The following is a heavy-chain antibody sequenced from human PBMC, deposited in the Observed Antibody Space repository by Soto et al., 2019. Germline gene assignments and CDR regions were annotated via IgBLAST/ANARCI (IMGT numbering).Heavy chain of an antibody. J-gene: IGHJ4*02. Sequence: EVQLLESGGGLVQPGGSLRLSCAASGFSFTNFAMSWVRQAPGKGLEWVAGIGASGDITWYADSVKGRLSISRDNSKNTLHLLLNSLRFEDTAVYYCAKGDFTDRGDDYFDYWCPGTLVTVSS. V-gene: IGHV3-23*01. CDR2: IGASGDIT. D-gene: IGHD2-21*02. CDR1: GFSFTNFA. CDR3: AKGDFTDRGDDYFDY.